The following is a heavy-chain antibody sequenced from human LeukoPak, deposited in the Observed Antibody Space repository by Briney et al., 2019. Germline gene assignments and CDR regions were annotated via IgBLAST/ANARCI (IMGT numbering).Heavy chain of an antibody. CDR1: GGSISSVGYY. D-gene: IGHD3-22*01. CDR2: IYYSGST. CDR3: ARGPSHCYDSSGDCWFDP. J-gene: IGHJ5*02. V-gene: IGHV4-61*08. Sequence: SETLSLTCTVSGGSISSVGYYWSWIRQPPGKGLEWIGYIYYSGSTNYNPSLKSRVTISVDTSKNQFSLKLSSVTAADTAVYYCARGPSHCYDSSGDCWFDPWGQGTLVTVSS.